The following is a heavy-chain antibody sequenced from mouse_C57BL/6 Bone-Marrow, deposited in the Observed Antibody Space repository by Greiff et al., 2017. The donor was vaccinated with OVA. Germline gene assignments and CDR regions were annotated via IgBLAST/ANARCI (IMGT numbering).Heavy chain of an antibody. CDR1: GFTFSDYG. CDR2: ISSGSSTI. Sequence: EVKLMESGGGLVKPGGSLKLSCAASGFTFSDYGMHWVRQAPEKGLEWVAYISSGSSTIYYADTVKGRFTISRDNAKNTLFLQMTSLRSEDTAMYYWARGGWLLFDYWGRGTTLTVSS. V-gene: IGHV5-17*01. D-gene: IGHD2-3*01. CDR3: ARGGWLLFDY. J-gene: IGHJ2*01.